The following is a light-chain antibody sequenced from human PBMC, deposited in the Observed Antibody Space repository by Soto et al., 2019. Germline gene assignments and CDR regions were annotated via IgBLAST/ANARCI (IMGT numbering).Light chain of an antibody. CDR1: QSVSSSY. J-gene: IGKJ1*01. CDR2: GAS. V-gene: IGKV3-20*01. CDR3: QQYKSYPWT. Sequence: EIVLTQSPGTLSLSPGERATLSCRASQSVSSSYLAWYQQKPGQAPRLLIYGASSRATGIPDRFSGSGSGTDFTLTISSLQPDDFTTYYCQQYKSYPWTFGQGTKVDI.